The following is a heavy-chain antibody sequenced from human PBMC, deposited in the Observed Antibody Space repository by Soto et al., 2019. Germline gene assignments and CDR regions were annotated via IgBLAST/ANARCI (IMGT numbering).Heavy chain of an antibody. CDR2: ISYDGDNK. V-gene: IGHV3-30*18. CDR3: AKDIALVRGVIIDLDV. CDR1: GFTFSNYG. J-gene: IGHJ6*02. Sequence: QVQLVESGGGVVQPGRSLRLSCAASGFTFSNYGMHWVRQAPGKGLQWVAVISYDGDNKYYADSVKGRFTISRDQSKNTLYLQMNSLRAEDTAVYYCAKDIALVRGVIIDLDVWGQGTTVTVSS. D-gene: IGHD3-10*01.